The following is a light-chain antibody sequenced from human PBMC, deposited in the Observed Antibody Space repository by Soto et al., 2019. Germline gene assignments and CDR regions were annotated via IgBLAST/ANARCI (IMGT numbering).Light chain of an antibody. J-gene: IGKJ5*01. Sequence: EVVLTQSPDTLSLPPGERATLSCRASQSISSYLAWYQQKSGQAPRLLIYGASSRATGIPDRFSGSGSGTDFTLTISSLEPEDFAVYYCQQRSNWPPITFGQGTRLEIK. V-gene: IGKV3-11*01. CDR3: QQRSNWPPIT. CDR2: GAS. CDR1: QSISSY.